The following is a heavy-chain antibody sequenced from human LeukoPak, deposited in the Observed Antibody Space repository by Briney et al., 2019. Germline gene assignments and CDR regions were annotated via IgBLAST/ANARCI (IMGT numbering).Heavy chain of an antibody. V-gene: IGHV3-23*01. Sequence: GGSLRLSCAASGFTFSSSAMSWVPQAPGKGLDWVSTISDNGGSTYYADSVKGRFTISRDNSKNTLYLQMNSLRAEDTAIYYCAKTIVIPIALGVFDYWGQGTLVTVSS. J-gene: IGHJ4*02. CDR2: ISDNGGST. CDR3: AKTIVIPIALGVFDY. CDR1: GFTFSSSA. D-gene: IGHD3-16*02.